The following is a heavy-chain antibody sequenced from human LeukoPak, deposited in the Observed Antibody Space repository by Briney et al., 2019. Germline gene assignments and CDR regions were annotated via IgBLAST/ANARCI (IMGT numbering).Heavy chain of an antibody. CDR2: IYTSGST. CDR3: ARDTLLRF. CDR1: GGSISSGSYY. D-gene: IGHD4-17*01. J-gene: IGHJ1*01. V-gene: IGHV4-61*02. Sequence: SQTLSLTCTVSGGSISSGSYYWSWIRQPAGKGLEWIGRIYTSGSTNYNPSLKSRVTISVDTSKNQFSLKLSSVTAADTAVYYCARDTLLRFWGQGTLVTVSS.